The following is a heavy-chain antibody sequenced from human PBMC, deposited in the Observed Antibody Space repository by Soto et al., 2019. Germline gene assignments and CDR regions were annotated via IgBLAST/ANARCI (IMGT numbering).Heavy chain of an antibody. D-gene: IGHD5-18*01. CDR2: IIPILGIA. Sequence: QVQLVQSGAEVKTPGSSVKVSCKASGGTFSSYTISWARQAPGQGLEWMGRIIPILGIANYAQKCQGRVMITADNATRTAYIELSSLRYEDTAVYYCERDEGSMVNRYWGQGTLVPVSS. CDR1: GGTFSSYT. V-gene: IGHV1-69*08. J-gene: IGHJ4*02. CDR3: ERDEGSMVNRY.